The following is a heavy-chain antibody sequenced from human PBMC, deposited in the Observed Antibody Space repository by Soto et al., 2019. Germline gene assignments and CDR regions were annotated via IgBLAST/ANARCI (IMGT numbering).Heavy chain of an antibody. D-gene: IGHD6-13*01. V-gene: IGHV4-59*01. CDR3: ARVGSSWQPYYFDY. CDR2: IYYSGST. CDR1: GGSISSYY. J-gene: IGHJ4*02. Sequence: SETLSLTCTVSGGSISSYYWSWIRQPPGKGLEWIGYIYYSGSTNYNPSLKSRVTISVDTSKNQFSLKLSSVTAADTAVYYCARVGSSWQPYYFDYWGQGTLVTVSS.